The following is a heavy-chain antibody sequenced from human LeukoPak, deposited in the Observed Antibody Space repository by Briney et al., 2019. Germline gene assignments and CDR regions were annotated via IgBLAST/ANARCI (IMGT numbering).Heavy chain of an antibody. CDR2: IYYSGST. Sequence: PSETLSLTCTVSGGSISSYYWSWTRQPPGKGLEWIGYIYYSGSTNYNPSLKGRVTISVDTSKNQFSLKLSSVTAADTAVYYCARDSYGDYGMDVWGQGTTVTVSS. D-gene: IGHD4-17*01. J-gene: IGHJ6*02. V-gene: IGHV4-59*01. CDR3: ARDSYGDYGMDV. CDR1: GGSISSYY.